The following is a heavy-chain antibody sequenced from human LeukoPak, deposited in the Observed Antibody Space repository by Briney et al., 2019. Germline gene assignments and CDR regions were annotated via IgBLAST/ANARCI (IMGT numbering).Heavy chain of an antibody. V-gene: IGHV3-23*01. CDR1: GFTFSSYA. CDR2: ISGSGGST. CDR3: AGDFWSGYYRINAFDI. D-gene: IGHD3-3*01. Sequence: GGSLRLSCAASGFTFSSYAMSWVRQAPGKGLEWVSAISGSGGSTYYADCVKGRFTISRDNSKNTLYLQINSLRAEDTAVCYCAGDFWSGYYRINAFDIWGQGTMVTVSS. J-gene: IGHJ3*02.